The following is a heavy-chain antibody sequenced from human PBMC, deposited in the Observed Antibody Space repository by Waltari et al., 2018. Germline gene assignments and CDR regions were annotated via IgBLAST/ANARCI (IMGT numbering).Heavy chain of an antibody. D-gene: IGHD5-12*01. CDR3: ATYIGASVGTAAFDV. J-gene: IGHJ3*01. CDR2: VSYSGTT. CDR1: GVSITSNTHY. Sequence: QLQLQESGPRLVRPSETLSLICRVSGVSITSNTHYWAWIRQSPGHGLEWIGTVSYSGTTYISPSLKSRVSVSRDTSKNQVSLILGSVTAADMAVYYCATYIGASVGTAAFDVWGQGTMVTVSS. V-gene: IGHV4-39*01.